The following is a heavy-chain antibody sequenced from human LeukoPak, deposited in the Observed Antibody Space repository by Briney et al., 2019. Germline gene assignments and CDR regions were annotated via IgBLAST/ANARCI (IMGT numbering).Heavy chain of an antibody. V-gene: IGHV4-39*06. Sequence: PSETLSLTCTVSGGSISSSSYYWGWIRQPPGKGLEWIGSIYYSGSTYYNPSLKSRVTISVDTSKNQFTLKLSSVTAADTAVYYCARDPDLGNYYDSSGYPGGVAFDIWGQGTMVTVSS. D-gene: IGHD3-22*01. CDR2: IYYSGST. CDR3: ARDPDLGNYYDSSGYPGGVAFDI. J-gene: IGHJ3*02. CDR1: GGSISSSSYY.